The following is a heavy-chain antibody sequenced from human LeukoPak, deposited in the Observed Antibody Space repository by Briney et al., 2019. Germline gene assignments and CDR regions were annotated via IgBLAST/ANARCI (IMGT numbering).Heavy chain of an antibody. CDR3: ARPYSSSWYDRDPYYYYGMDV. V-gene: IGHV3-48*03. CDR2: ISSSGSTI. D-gene: IGHD6-13*01. J-gene: IGHJ6*02. CDR1: GFTFSSYE. Sequence: GGSLRLSCAASGFTFSSYEMNWVRQAPGKGLEWVSYISSSGSTIYYADSVKGRFTISRDNAKNTLYLQMNSLRAEDTAVYYYARPYSSSWYDRDPYYYYGMDVWGQGTTVTVSS.